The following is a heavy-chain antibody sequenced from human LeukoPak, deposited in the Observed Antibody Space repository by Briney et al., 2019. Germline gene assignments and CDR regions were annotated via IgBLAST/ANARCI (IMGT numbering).Heavy chain of an antibody. J-gene: IGHJ4*02. D-gene: IGHD2/OR15-2a*01. V-gene: IGHV4-59*13. CDR1: GGSMSGYY. Sequence: SETLSLTCTVSGGSMSGYYWTWIRQPPGKGLEWIAYIYYTGSTNYNPSLESRVTILVGTSKNQFSLRLRSVAAADTAVYYCARLRGNYFPDFWGQGTLVTVSS. CDR2: IYYTGST. CDR3: ARLRGNYFPDF.